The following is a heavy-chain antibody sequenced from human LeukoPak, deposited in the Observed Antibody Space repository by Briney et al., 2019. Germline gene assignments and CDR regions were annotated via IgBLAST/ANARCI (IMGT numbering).Heavy chain of an antibody. CDR1: GYTFTSYG. V-gene: IGHV1-18*01. D-gene: IGHD6-13*01. Sequence: ASVKVSCKASGYTFTSYGISWVRQAPGQGLEWMGWISAYNGNTNYAQKFQGRVTMTRDTSISTAYMELSRLRSDDTAVYYCAREDEQQVDYWGQGTLVTVSS. CDR2: ISAYNGNT. CDR3: AREDEQQVDY. J-gene: IGHJ4*02.